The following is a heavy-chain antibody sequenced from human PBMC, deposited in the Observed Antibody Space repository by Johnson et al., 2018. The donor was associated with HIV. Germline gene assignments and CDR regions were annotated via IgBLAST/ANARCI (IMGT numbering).Heavy chain of an antibody. CDR2: VNWNGGST. CDR3: AKATMSGNLHPAGAFDI. CDR1: GITFSDYY. J-gene: IGHJ3*02. V-gene: IGHV3-11*01. D-gene: IGHD1-26*01. Sequence: QEQLVESGGGLVKPGGSLRLSCVASGITFSDYYLSWIRQAPGKGLEWVSGVNWNGGSTGYVDSVKGRFTISRDNSENTLYLQMNSLRAEDTAVYYCAKATMSGNLHPAGAFDIWGQGTMVTVSS.